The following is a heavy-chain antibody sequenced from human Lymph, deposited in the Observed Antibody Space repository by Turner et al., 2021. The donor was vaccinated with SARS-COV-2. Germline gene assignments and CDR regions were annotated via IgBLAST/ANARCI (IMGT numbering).Heavy chain of an antibody. CDR1: GGAISSTS. J-gene: IGHJ6*02. CDR2: FYKIGTI. V-gene: IGHV4-59*08. Sequence: QVQLQESGPGLVRPSETLSLTCTVSGGAISSTSCSWIRQSPGRGLEWIGYFYKIGTIDYNPTLRSRVTISVDTSKNQLSLNLISVTAADTAVYYGARHQGSTSGYDHGMNVWGQGTAVIVSS. D-gene: IGHD1-1*01. CDR3: ARHQGSTSGYDHGMNV.